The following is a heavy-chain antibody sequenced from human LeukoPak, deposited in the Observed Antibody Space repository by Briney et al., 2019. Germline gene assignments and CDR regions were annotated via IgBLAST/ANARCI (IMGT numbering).Heavy chain of an antibody. V-gene: IGHV7-4-1*02. CDR1: GYTFTTYS. CDR3: ARGYCSGGSCHTFDC. Sequence: ASVKVSCKASGYTFTTYSMNWVRQAPGQGLEWMGWINTDTGNPTYAQGFTGRFVFSLDTSVSTSYLQISSLKAEDTAVYYCARGYCSGGSCHTFDCWGQGTLVTVSS. D-gene: IGHD2-15*01. J-gene: IGHJ4*02. CDR2: INTDTGNP.